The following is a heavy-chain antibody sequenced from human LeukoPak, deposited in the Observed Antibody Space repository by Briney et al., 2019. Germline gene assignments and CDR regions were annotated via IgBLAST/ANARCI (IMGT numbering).Heavy chain of an antibody. D-gene: IGHD2-15*01. CDR2: ISGSGGST. CDR3: ARDVELSWVVAASPLDY. Sequence: GGSLRLSCAASGFTFSSYAMSWVRQAPGKGLEWVSAISGSGGSTYYADSVKGRFTISRDNAKNSLYLQMNSLRAEDTAVYYCARDVELSWVVAASPLDYWGQGPWSPSPQ. J-gene: IGHJ4*02. CDR1: GFTFSSYA. V-gene: IGHV3-23*01.